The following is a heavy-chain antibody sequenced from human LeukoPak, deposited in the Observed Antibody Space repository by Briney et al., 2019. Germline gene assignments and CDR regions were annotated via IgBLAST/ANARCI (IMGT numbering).Heavy chain of an antibody. CDR1: GYTFTSYG. CDR2: ISAYNGNT. Sequence: GASVKVSCKASGYTFTSYGISWVRQAPGQGLEWMGWISAYNGNTNYAQKLQGRVTMTTDTSTSTAYMELRSLRSDDTAVYYCARDTGELLRSYYFDYWGQGTLVTVYS. D-gene: IGHD1-26*01. J-gene: IGHJ4*02. V-gene: IGHV1-18*01. CDR3: ARDTGELLRSYYFDY.